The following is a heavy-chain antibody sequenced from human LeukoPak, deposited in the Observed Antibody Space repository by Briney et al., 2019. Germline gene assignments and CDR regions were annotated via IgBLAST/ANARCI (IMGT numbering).Heavy chain of an antibody. J-gene: IGHJ4*02. CDR3: ARTVLLENYYGSGSEYFDY. CDR1: GGSINSSSVY. V-gene: IGHV4-39*01. CDR2: IYFSGNS. D-gene: IGHD3-10*01. Sequence: SETLSLTCTVSGGSINSSSVYWGWIRQPPGKGLEWIGRIYFSGNSYYNPSLKSRVTISVDTSKNQFSLKLNSVTAADTAVYFCARTVLLENYYGSGSEYFDYWGQGTLVTVSS.